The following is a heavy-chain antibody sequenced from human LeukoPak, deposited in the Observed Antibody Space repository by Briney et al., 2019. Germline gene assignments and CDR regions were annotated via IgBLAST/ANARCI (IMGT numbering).Heavy chain of an antibody. Sequence: SETLSLTCTVSGGSISSYYWSWIRQPPGEGLEWIGYIYYSGSTNYNPSLKSRVTISVDTSKNQFSLKLSSVTAADTAVYYCARGRIRPKYYYGSGSYYPNDYWGQGTLVTVSS. CDR2: IYYSGST. D-gene: IGHD3-10*01. CDR3: ARGRIRPKYYYGSGSYYPNDY. CDR1: GGSISSYY. J-gene: IGHJ4*02. V-gene: IGHV4-59*12.